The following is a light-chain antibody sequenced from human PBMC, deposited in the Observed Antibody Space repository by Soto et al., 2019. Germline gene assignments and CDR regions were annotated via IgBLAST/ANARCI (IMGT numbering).Light chain of an antibody. J-gene: IGKJ1*01. CDR1: QDISSY. Sequence: IQLTQSPSSLSASVGDRVTITCRASQDISSYLAWYQQKPGKAPKLLIYLASTLHSGVPSSFSGSGSGTEFTLTISSLQPDDFATYYCQQYNGYSTWTFGQGTKVDIK. V-gene: IGKV1-9*01. CDR3: QQYNGYSTWT. CDR2: LAS.